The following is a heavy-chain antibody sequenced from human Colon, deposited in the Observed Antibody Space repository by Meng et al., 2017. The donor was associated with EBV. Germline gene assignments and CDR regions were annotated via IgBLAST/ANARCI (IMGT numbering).Heavy chain of an antibody. CDR1: RGSINSNDHW. D-gene: IGHD3-10*01. J-gene: IGHJ5*02. Sequence: VHLQEADPGLVKSSEPPSPTWEVSRGSINSNDHWWSWVRQPPGKGPEWIGEIHHSGTTNYNPSFKSRVTMSIDTWKNRFSLDLTSVTAADTAVYYCARGSYYTWATWGQGTLVTVSS. CDR3: ARGSYYTWAT. V-gene: IGHV4/OR15-8*02. CDR2: IHHSGTT.